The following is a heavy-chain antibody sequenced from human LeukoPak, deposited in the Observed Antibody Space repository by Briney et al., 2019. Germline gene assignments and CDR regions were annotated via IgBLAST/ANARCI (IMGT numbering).Heavy chain of an antibody. CDR1: GFMFSSYA. V-gene: IGHV3-23*01. CDR2: ISGSGGST. Sequence: GGSLRLSCAASGFMFSSYAMSWVRQAPGKGLEWVSAISGSGGSTYYADSVKGRFTISRDNSKNTLSLQMNSLRAEDTAVYYCAKGVGSGSYLNYFDYWGQGTLVTVSS. J-gene: IGHJ4*02. CDR3: AKGVGSGSYLNYFDY. D-gene: IGHD1-26*01.